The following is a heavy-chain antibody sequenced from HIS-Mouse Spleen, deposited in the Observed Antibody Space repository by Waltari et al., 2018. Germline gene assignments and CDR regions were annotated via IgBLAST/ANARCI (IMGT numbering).Heavy chain of an antibody. V-gene: IGHV1-2*02. CDR1: GYTFTGYY. CDR2: IKPNSGGT. Sequence: QVQLVQSGAEVKKPGASVKVSCKASGYTFTGYYMHWVRQAPGQGLEWMGWIKPNSGGTNYAQKCQGRVTMTRDTSISTAYMELSRLRSDDTAVYYCARDQGTGEWYFDLWGRGTLVTVSS. CDR3: ARDQGTGEWYFDL. J-gene: IGHJ2*01. D-gene: IGHD7-27*01.